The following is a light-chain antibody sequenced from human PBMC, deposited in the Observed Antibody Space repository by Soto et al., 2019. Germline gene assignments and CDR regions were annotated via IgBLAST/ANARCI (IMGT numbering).Light chain of an antibody. Sequence: DIQMTQSPSSLSASLGDRVTITCRTSQNIYNSLNWYQQKAGRAPAVLIYGASNLQGGVPLRFSGSGSGTDFTLPISSLQPEDFATYYCQPSYSSPPTFGQGTKVHIK. CDR2: GAS. J-gene: IGKJ1*01. CDR3: QPSYSSPPT. V-gene: IGKV1-39*01. CDR1: QNIYNS.